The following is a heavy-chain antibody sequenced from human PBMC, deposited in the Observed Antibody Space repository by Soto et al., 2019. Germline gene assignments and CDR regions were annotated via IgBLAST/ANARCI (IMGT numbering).Heavy chain of an antibody. CDR3: ATENVLPAHYFDY. V-gene: IGHV3-48*03. D-gene: IGHD3-10*01. Sequence: GGSLRLSCAASGFTFSSYEMNWVRQAPGKGLEWVSYISSSGSTIYYADSVKGRFTISRDNAKNSLYLQMNSLRAEDTAVYYCATENVLPAHYFDYWGQGTLVTVSS. J-gene: IGHJ4*02. CDR1: GFTFSSYE. CDR2: ISSSGSTI.